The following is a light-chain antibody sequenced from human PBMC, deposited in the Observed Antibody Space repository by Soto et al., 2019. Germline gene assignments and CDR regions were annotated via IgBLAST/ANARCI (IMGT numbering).Light chain of an antibody. Sequence: QSVLTQPPSVSEAPRQRVTISCSGSSSNIGKNAVNWYQQLPGKAPKLLIYSNDLLPSGVSDRFSGSKSGTSASLAISGLQSEDEADYYCAPWDDSLNGVVFGGGTKLTVL. CDR1: SSNIGKNA. CDR2: SND. CDR3: APWDDSLNGVV. J-gene: IGLJ2*01. V-gene: IGLV1-36*01.